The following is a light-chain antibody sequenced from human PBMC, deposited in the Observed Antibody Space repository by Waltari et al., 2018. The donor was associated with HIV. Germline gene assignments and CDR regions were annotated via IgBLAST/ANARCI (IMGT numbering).Light chain of an antibody. CDR3: AAGDDSLSGSVV. Sequence: QSVLTQPPSASGAPGQRVSISCSGGNSNIGRYAVSWYQQLPGTAPKLLIYSNTQRPSGVPDRSAGSKSGTSASLAIGGLQSEDEADYDGAAGDDSLSGSVVFGGGTKLTVL. CDR1: NSNIGRYA. V-gene: IGLV1-44*01. J-gene: IGLJ2*01. CDR2: SNT.